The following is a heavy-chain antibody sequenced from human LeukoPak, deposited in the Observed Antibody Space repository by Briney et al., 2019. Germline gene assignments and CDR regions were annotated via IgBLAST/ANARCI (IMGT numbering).Heavy chain of an antibody. CDR1: GFIVSSNY. Sequence: GGSLRLSCAASGFIVSSNYMRWVRQAPGKGLEWVSILYSGGSTYYADSVKGRFTISRDNSKNTLYLQMNSLRAEDTAVYYCAGDGSYLDYWGQGTLVTVSS. J-gene: IGHJ4*02. CDR2: LYSGGST. CDR3: AGDGSYLDY. V-gene: IGHV3-53*01.